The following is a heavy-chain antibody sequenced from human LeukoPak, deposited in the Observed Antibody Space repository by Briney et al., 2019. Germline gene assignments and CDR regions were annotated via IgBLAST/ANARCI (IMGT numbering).Heavy chain of an antibody. CDR3: AREVAGYNQHFDY. CDR2: IIPILGIA. Sequence: SVKVSCKASGGTFISYTISWVRQAPGQGLEWMGRIIPILGIANYAQKFQGRVTITADKSTSTAYMELSSLRSEDTAVYYCAREVAGYNQHFDYWGQGTLVTVSS. J-gene: IGHJ4*02. CDR1: GGTFISYT. V-gene: IGHV1-69*04. D-gene: IGHD5-24*01.